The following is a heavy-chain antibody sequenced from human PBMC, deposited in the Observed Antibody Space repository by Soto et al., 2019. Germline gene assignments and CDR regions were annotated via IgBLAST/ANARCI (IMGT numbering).Heavy chain of an antibody. V-gene: IGHV3-30*18. CDR3: AKEKATRGYSFLVDY. CDR2: ISYDGTNK. CDR1: GVTFSSYG. Sequence: QVQLVESGGGVVQPGRSLRLSCAASGVTFSSYGMHWVRQAPGKGLEWVAVISYDGTNKYYADSVKGRFTISRDDSKNTLYLQMNSLRPEDTAVYYCAKEKATRGYSFLVDYWAREPWSPSPQ. J-gene: IGHJ4*02. D-gene: IGHD5-18*01.